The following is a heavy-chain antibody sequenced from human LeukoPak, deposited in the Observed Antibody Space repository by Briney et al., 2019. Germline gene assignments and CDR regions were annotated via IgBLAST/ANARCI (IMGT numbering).Heavy chain of an antibody. CDR1: GGSISSSSYY. D-gene: IGHD3-3*01. CDR2: IYYSGST. V-gene: IGHV4-39*07. CDR3: ARGRSTLSSDYYYYYYMDV. Sequence: SGTLSLTCTVSGGSISSSSYYWGWIRQPPGKELEWIGSIYYSGSTYYNPSLKSRVTISVDTSKNQFSLKLSSVTAADTAVYYCARGRSTLSSDYYYYYYMDVWGKGTTVTVSS. J-gene: IGHJ6*03.